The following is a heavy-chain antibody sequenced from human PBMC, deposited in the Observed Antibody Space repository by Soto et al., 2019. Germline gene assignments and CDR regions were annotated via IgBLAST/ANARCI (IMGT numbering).Heavy chain of an antibody. Sequence: QVQLVQSGAEVKKPGASVKVSCKASGYTFNSYGISWVRQAPGQGLEWMGWISAYNGNTNYAQKLQGRVTMTTDTSTSTAYMEVRSLRSDDTAVYYCARDRYCSGGSCYSSASYYYYGMDVWGQGTTVTVSS. D-gene: IGHD2-15*01. J-gene: IGHJ6*02. CDR3: ARDRYCSGGSCYSSASYYYYGMDV. V-gene: IGHV1-18*01. CDR1: GYTFNSYG. CDR2: ISAYNGNT.